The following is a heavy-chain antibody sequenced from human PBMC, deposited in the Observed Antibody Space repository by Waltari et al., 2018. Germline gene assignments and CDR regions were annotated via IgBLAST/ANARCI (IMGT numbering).Heavy chain of an antibody. CDR3: ARIVGATLPDY. V-gene: IGHV3-53*01. D-gene: IGHD1-26*01. Sequence: EVQLVESGGGLIQPGGSLRLSCAASGFTVSSNYMRWVRQAPGKGLEGVSVIYSGGSTYYADAVKGRFTISRDNSKNTLYLQMNSLRAEDTAVYYCARIVGATLPDYWGQGTLVTVSS. CDR1: GFTVSSNY. J-gene: IGHJ4*02. CDR2: IYSGGST.